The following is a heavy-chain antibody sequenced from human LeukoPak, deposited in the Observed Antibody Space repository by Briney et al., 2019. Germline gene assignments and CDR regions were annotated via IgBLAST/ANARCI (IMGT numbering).Heavy chain of an antibody. Sequence: GGSLRLSCAASGFTFSSYWLSWVRQAPGKGLEWVANIKQDGSEKYYVDSVKGRFTISRDNAKNSLYLQMNSLRAEDTAVYYCARDKWELQDYFDYWGQGTLVTVSS. CDR2: IKQDGSEK. CDR3: ARDKWELQDYFDY. J-gene: IGHJ4*02. CDR1: GFTFSSYW. V-gene: IGHV3-7*01. D-gene: IGHD1-26*01.